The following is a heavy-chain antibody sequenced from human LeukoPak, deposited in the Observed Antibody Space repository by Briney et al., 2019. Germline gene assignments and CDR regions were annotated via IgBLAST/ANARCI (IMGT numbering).Heavy chain of an antibody. V-gene: IGHV4-39*01. CDR3: ARQEGYFAY. CDR1: GGSIRSSRYY. J-gene: IGHJ4*02. CDR2: IFYSGST. Sequence: PSETLSLPCSLSGGSIRSSRYYCGWIRKPPGKGLEWIGSIFYSGSTYYHPSLKSRVSISIDTSKNQFSLKLSSVTAADTAVYYCARQEGYFAYWGQGALVTVSS.